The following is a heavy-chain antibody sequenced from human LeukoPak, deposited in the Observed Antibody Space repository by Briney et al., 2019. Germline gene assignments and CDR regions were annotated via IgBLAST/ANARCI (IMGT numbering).Heavy chain of an antibody. CDR3: AKGGRVTMVRGVITHQYYFDY. J-gene: IGHJ4*02. V-gene: IGHV3-23*01. CDR1: GFTFSSYA. Sequence: GGSLRLSCAVSGFTFSSYAMSWVRQAPGKGLEWVSAISGSGGSTYYADSGKDRLTISRDNSKNTLYLQMNSLRAEDTAVYYCAKGGRVTMVRGVITHQYYFDYWGQGTLVTVSS. D-gene: IGHD3-10*01. CDR2: ISGSGGST.